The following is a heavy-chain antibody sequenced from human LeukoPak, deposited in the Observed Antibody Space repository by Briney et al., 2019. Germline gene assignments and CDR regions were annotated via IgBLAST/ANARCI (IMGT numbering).Heavy chain of an antibody. V-gene: IGHV3-21*01. D-gene: IGHD3-22*01. CDR3: ARVFWETVNTGYYSDF. CDR1: EFVFSNHA. Sequence: GGSLRLSCVASEFVFSNHAMIWVRQAPGKGLEWISSITSDSSNIFYANSVRGRLTISRDNANNALHLQMNSLRAEDTAVYYCARVFWETVNTGYYSDFWGPGTLVTVSS. CDR2: ITSDSSNI. J-gene: IGHJ4*02.